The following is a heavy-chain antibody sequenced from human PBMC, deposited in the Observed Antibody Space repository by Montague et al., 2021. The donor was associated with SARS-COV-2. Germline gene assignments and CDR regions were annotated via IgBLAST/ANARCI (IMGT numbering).Heavy chain of an antibody. J-gene: IGHJ3*02. CDR1: GFTFSSYA. CDR2: ISISDGNT. D-gene: IGHD6-13*01. CDR3: AKDRQLVGDDAFDI. Sequence: SLRLSCAASGFTFSSYAMNWVRQAPGKGLEWVSPISISDGNTYYADSVKGRFTISRDKSKNTLYLQMNSLRAEDPAVYYCAKDRQLVGDDAFDIWGQGTMVTVSS. V-gene: IGHV3-23*01.